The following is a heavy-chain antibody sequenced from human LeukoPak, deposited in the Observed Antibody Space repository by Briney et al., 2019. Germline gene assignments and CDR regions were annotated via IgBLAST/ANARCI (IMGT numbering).Heavy chain of an antibody. CDR2: ISYDGSNK. Sequence: GRSLRLSCAASGFTFSSYGMHWVRQAPGKGLEWVAVISYDGSNKYYADSVKGRFTISRDNSKNPLHLQMNSLRAEDTAVYYCARDGTERDYFDYWGQGTLVTVFS. J-gene: IGHJ4*02. D-gene: IGHD3/OR15-3a*01. CDR3: ARDGTERDYFDY. CDR1: GFTFSSYG. V-gene: IGHV3-30*03.